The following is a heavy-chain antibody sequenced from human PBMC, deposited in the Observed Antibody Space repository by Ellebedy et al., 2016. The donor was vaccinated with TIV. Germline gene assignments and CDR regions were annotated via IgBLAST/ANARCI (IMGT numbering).Heavy chain of an antibody. V-gene: IGHV3-30-3*01. CDR1: GYTFTSYA. J-gene: IGHJ4*02. CDR3: ARDPVGSMYYFDY. D-gene: IGHD2-2*01. Sequence: SCKASGYTFTSYAMHWVRQAPGKGLEWVAVISYDGSNKYYADSVKGRFTISRDNSKNTLYLQMNSLRAEDTAVYYCARDPVGSMYYFDYWGQGTLVTVSS. CDR2: ISYDGSNK.